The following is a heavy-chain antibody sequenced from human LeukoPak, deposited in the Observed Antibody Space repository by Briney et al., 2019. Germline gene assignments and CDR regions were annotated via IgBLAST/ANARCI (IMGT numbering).Heavy chain of an antibody. CDR1: GFTVSSNY. Sequence: GGSLRLSCAASGFTVSSNYMSWVRQAPGKGLEWISIIYTGGTTYYADSVKGRFTISRDTSKNTLYLQMNSLKVEDTAVYYCARNSAFDHWGQGTLVTVSS. J-gene: IGHJ4*02. V-gene: IGHV3-53*01. CDR2: IYTGGTT. CDR3: ARNSAFDH. D-gene: IGHD1-1*01.